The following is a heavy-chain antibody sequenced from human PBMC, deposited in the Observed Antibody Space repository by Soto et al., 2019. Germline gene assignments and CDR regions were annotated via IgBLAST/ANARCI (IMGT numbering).Heavy chain of an antibody. D-gene: IGHD2-2*02. CDR1: GYTFTGYY. CDR2: INPSGGST. V-gene: IGHV1-46*01. CDR3: AREYCSSTSCYTGSYYYYGMDV. J-gene: IGHJ6*02. Sequence: ASVKVSCKASGYTFTGYYMHWVRQAPGQGLEWMGIINPSGGSTSHAQKFQGRVTMTRDTSTSTVYMELSSLRSEDTAVYYCAREYCSSTSCYTGSYYYYGMDVWGQGTTVTVSS.